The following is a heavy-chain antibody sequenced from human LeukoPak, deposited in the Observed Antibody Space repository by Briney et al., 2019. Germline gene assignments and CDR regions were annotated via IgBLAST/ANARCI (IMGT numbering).Heavy chain of an antibody. V-gene: IGHV4-59*01. CDR2: IYYSGST. J-gene: IGHJ6*03. CDR3: ARGRVGELLWFGELTPNYYYYYMDV. D-gene: IGHD3-10*01. CDR1: GGSIRSSY. Sequence: PSETLSLMCTVSGGSIRSSYWSWIRQPPGKGLEWIGYIYYSGSTNYNPSLKSRVTISLDTSKNQFSLKLSSVTAADTAVYYCARGRVGELLWFGELTPNYYYYYMDVWGKGTTVTVSS.